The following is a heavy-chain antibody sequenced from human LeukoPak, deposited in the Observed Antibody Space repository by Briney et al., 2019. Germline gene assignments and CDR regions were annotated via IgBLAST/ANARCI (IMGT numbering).Heavy chain of an antibody. CDR2: IYTSGST. J-gene: IGHJ5*02. V-gene: IGHV4-4*07. CDR3: ARKDRPAAAGPFGFNWFDP. D-gene: IGHD6-13*01. Sequence: SETLSLTCTVSGNSFGDYYWSWIRQPAGKGLEWIGRIYTSGSTTYNPSLKSRVTISVDTSKNQFSLKLSSVTAADTAVYYCARKDRPAAAGPFGFNWFDPWGQGTLVTVSS. CDR1: GNSFGDYY.